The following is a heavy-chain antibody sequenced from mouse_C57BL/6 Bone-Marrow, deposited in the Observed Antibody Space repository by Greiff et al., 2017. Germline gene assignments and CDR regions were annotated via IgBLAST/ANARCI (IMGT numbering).Heavy chain of an antibody. V-gene: IGHV5-6*01. CDR2: ISSGGSYT. CDR3: ASAGTGVDIDY. D-gene: IGHD4-1*01. J-gene: IGHJ2*01. CDR1: GFTFSSYG. Sequence: EVKVVESGGDLVKPGGSLKLSCAASGFTFSSYGMSWVRQTPDKRLEWVATISSGGSYTYYPDRVQGRFTISRDNAKNTLYLQMSSLKSEDTDMDSCASAGTGVDIDYWGQGTALTVSS.